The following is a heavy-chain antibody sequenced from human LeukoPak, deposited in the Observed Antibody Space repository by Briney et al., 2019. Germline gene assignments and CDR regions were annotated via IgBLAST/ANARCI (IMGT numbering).Heavy chain of an antibody. CDR3: ARDDRDYGSGSYPYYGMDV. CDR1: GFTFSSYS. V-gene: IGHV3-48*01. J-gene: IGHJ6*02. CDR2: ISSSSSTI. Sequence: GGSLRLSCAASGFTFSSYSMNWVRQAPGKGLEWVSYISSSSSTIYYADSVKGRFTISRDNAKNSLYLQMNSLRAEDTAVYYCARDDRDYGSGSYPYYGMDVWGQGTTVTVSS. D-gene: IGHD3-10*01.